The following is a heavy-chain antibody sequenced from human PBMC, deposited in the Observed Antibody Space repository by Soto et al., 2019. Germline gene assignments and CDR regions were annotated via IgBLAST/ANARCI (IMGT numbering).Heavy chain of an antibody. J-gene: IGHJ3*02. D-gene: IGHD7-27*01. CDR1: GASIRTYS. Sequence: SETLSLTCTVSGASIRTYSWSWIRQSAGKGLEWIGHMYTNGRTNYIPSLKSRITMSVDTSKNQFSLNLKFVTAADTAVYFCAKDQSGAADIWGQGTMVTVSS. V-gene: IGHV4-4*07. CDR2: MYTNGRT. CDR3: AKDQSGAADI.